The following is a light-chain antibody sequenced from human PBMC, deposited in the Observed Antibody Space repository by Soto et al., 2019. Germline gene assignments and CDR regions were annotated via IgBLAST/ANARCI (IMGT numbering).Light chain of an antibody. V-gene: IGLV2-8*01. CDR2: EVN. J-gene: IGLJ1*01. CDR1: SSDVGGYNY. CDR3: SSYAGSSNV. Sequence: QSALTQSPSSSGSPGQSGAISCTGTSSDVGGYNYVSWYQQHPGKAPKLMIYEVNKRPSGVPDRFSGSKSGNTASLTVSGLQAEDEADYYCSSYAGSSNVFGTGTKVTVL.